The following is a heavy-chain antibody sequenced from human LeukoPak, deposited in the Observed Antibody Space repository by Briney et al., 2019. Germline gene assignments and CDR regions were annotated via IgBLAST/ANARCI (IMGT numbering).Heavy chain of an antibody. D-gene: IGHD2-21*02. CDR3: AKASFIVVVTAIDAFDI. Sequence: GGSLRLSCAASGLNFRSYGMNWVRQAPGKGLEWVSGISGSGGSTDYADSVKGRFTISRDNSKNTLYLQMNSLRAEDTAVYYCAKASFIVVVTAIDAFDIWGQGTMVTVSS. CDR2: ISGSGGST. J-gene: IGHJ3*02. CDR1: GLNFRSYG. V-gene: IGHV3-23*01.